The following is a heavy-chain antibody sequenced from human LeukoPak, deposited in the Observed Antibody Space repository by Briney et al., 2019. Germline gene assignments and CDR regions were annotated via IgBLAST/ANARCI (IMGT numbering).Heavy chain of an antibody. J-gene: IGHJ5*02. D-gene: IGHD2-2*01. V-gene: IGHV3-9*01. Sequence: HPGGSLRLSCAASGFTFDDYAMHWVRQAPGKGLEWVSGISWNSGSIGYADSVKGRFTISRDNAKNSLYLQMNSLRAEDTAVYYCARDFIVVVPAAANWFDPWGQGTLVTVSS. CDR2: ISWNSGSI. CDR3: ARDFIVVVPAAANWFDP. CDR1: GFTFDDYA.